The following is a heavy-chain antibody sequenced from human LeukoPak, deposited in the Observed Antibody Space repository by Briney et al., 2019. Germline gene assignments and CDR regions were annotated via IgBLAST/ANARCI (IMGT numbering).Heavy chain of an antibody. J-gene: IGHJ4*02. CDR3: AKGNGYSYGRYYFDY. CDR2: ITASGGNT. D-gene: IGHD5-18*01. V-gene: IGHV3-23*01. CDR1: GFTFSSYA. Sequence: GGSLRLSCAASGFTFSSYAMGWVRQAPGKGLEWVSAITASGGNTYYAGSVKGRFTISRDNSKNTLYLQVNSLRAEDTAVYYCAKGNGYSYGRYYFDYWGQGTLVTVSS.